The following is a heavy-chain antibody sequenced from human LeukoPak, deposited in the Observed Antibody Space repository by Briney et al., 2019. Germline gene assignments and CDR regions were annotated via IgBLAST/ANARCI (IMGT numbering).Heavy chain of an antibody. CDR2: RYNTGSS. V-gene: IGHV4-39*01. CDR1: GGSIISSSHY. D-gene: IGHD1-1*01. J-gene: IGHJ4*02. Sequence: SETLSLTCNVSGGSIISSSHYWGWIRQPPGKGLEWIGSRYNTGSSYYNPSLQSRVTISVDTSKNQFSLKLSSVTTADTAVYYCARLTWTNADDSWGQGTLVSVSS. CDR3: ARLTWTNADDS.